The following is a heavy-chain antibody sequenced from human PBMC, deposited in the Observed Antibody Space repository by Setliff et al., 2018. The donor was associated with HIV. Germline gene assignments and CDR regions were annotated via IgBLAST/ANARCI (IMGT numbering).Heavy chain of an antibody. V-gene: IGHV3-15*01. D-gene: IGHD3-22*01. Sequence: GGSLRLSCAASGFNVTNAAMNWVRQAPGKGLEWVGRVKSQSDGGTITYGAPVKGRFTISRDDSGNTLYLQMNSLKTEDTAVYYCTTDPYYYDSSGYYALGQGTLVTVSS. CDR2: VKSQSDGGTI. CDR3: TTDPYYYDSSGYYA. J-gene: IGHJ5*02. CDR1: GFNVTNAA.